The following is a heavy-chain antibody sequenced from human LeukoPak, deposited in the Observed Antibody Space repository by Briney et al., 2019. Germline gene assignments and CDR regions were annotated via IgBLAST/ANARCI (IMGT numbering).Heavy chain of an antibody. CDR3: ARLRYYAMDV. V-gene: IGHV3-48*01. Sequence: GGSLRLSCAASGFTFSSYWMHWVRQAPGKGLEWVSYISSGSSTIYYADSVKGRFTISRDNAKNSLYLQMNSLRAEDTAVYYCARLRYYAMDVWGQGTTVIVSS. CDR1: GFTFSSYW. CDR2: ISSGSSTI. J-gene: IGHJ6*02.